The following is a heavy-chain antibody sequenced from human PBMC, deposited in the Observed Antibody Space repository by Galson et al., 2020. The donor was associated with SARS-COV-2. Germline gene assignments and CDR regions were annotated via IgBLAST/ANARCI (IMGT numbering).Heavy chain of an antibody. CDR2: INPNSGGT. J-gene: IGHJ4*02. Sequence: ASVKVSCKASGYTFTGYYMHWVRQAPGQGLEWMGWINPNSGGTNYEQKFQGRVTMTRDTYISTAYMELSRLRSDDTAAYYCAEGDGYNFPPGYWGQGTLVTVSS. CDR1: GYTFTGYY. V-gene: IGHV1-2*02. CDR3: AEGDGYNFPPGY. D-gene: IGHD1-1*01.